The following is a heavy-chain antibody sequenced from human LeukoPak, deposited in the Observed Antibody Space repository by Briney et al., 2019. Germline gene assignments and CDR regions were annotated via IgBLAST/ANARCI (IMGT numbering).Heavy chain of an antibody. D-gene: IGHD4-23*01. Sequence: GASVKVSCKTSGYTFTGYYMNWVRQAPGQGLERMGWINLNSGGTNYAQKFQGWVTMTRDTSISTAYMELSRLRFDDTAVYYCARDRATVATPYFDFWGQGTLVTVSS. V-gene: IGHV1-2*04. CDR1: GYTFTGYY. CDR3: ARDRATVATPYFDF. J-gene: IGHJ4*02. CDR2: INLNSGGT.